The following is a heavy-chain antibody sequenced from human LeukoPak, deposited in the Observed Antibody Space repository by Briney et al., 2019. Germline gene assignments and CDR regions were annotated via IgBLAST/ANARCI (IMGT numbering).Heavy chain of an antibody. Sequence: GGSLRLSCAASGFTFSSYAMSWVRQAPGKGLEWVSAITGSGGSTYYADSVKGRFTISRDNSMDTLYLQMNSLRAEDTAVYYCAKGYYDYVWGSYYFDYWGQGTLVTVSS. J-gene: IGHJ4*02. CDR2: ITGSGGST. D-gene: IGHD3-16*01. CDR3: AKGYYDYVWGSYYFDY. CDR1: GFTFSSYA. V-gene: IGHV3-23*01.